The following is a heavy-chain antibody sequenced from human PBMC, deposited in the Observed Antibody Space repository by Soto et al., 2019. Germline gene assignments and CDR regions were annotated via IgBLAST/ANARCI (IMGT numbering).Heavy chain of an antibody. CDR2: ISGSGGST. CDR3: AEDKEYSYGYEDY. D-gene: IGHD5-18*01. CDR1: GFTFSSYA. J-gene: IGHJ4*02. V-gene: IGHV3-23*01. Sequence: EVQLLESGGGLVQPGGSLRLSCAASGFTFSSYAMSWVRQAPGKGLEWVSAISGSGGSTYYADSVKGRFTISRDNSKNTLYLQMNSLRAEDTAVYYCAEDKEYSYGYEDYWGQGTLVTVSS.